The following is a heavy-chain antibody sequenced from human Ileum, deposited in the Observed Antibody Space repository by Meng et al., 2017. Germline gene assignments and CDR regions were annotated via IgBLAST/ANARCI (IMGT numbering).Heavy chain of an antibody. J-gene: IGHJ4*02. CDR3: VRNEGYSLGD. V-gene: IGHV4-4*02. Sequence: QVQLQGSGPGLVKPSGTLSLPCAVSGDSISSRDCWSWVRQPPGKGLEWIGEISQESGRTNYNPSLKSRVTISLDKSKNQFSLNLNSVTAADTAVYYCVRNEGYSLGDWGQGTLVTVSS. D-gene: IGHD2-21*01. CDR2: ISQESGRT. CDR1: GDSISSRDC.